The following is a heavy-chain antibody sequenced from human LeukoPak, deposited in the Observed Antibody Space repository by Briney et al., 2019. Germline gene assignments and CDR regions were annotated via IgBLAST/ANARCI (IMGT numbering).Heavy chain of an antibody. J-gene: IGHJ4*02. D-gene: IGHD2-2*01. CDR2: ISGSGGST. CDR1: GFTFSSYG. CDR3: AKPSRAGYCSSTSCPGHFDY. Sequence: GGSLRLSCAASGFTFSSYGMSWVRQAPGKGLEWVSAISGSGGSTYYADSVKGRFTISRDNSKNTLYLQMNSLRAEDTAVYYCAKPSRAGYCSSTSCPGHFDYWGQGTLVTVSS. V-gene: IGHV3-23*01.